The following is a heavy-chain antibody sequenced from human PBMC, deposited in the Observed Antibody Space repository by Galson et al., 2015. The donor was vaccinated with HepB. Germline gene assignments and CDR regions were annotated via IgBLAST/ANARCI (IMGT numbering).Heavy chain of an antibody. Sequence: SVKVSCKASGYTFTGCYMHWVRQAPGQGLEWMGWINPNSGGTNYAQKFQGWVTMTRDTSISTAYMELSRLRSDDTAVYYCARDDSSGYLGYYYGMDVWGQGTTVTVSS. CDR2: INPNSGGT. J-gene: IGHJ6*02. CDR3: ARDDSSGYLGYYYGMDV. CDR1: GYTFTGCY. V-gene: IGHV1-2*04. D-gene: IGHD3-22*01.